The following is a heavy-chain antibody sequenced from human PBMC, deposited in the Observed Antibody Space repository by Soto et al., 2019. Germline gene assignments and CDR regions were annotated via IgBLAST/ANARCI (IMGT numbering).Heavy chain of an antibody. CDR2: IIPIFGTA. Sequence: QAQLVQSGAEVKKPGSSVKVSCKASGGTFSSYAISWVRQAPGQGLEWMGGIIPIFGTANYAQKFQGRVTITADESTSTAYMELSSLRSEDTAVYYCAAPGGSANLDNYYYGMDVWGQGTTVTVSS. CDR1: GGTFSSYA. CDR3: AAPGGSANLDNYYYGMDV. J-gene: IGHJ6*02. V-gene: IGHV1-69*12. D-gene: IGHD5-12*01.